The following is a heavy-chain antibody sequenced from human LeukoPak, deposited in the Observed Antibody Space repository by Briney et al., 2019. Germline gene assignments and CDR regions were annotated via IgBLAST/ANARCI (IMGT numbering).Heavy chain of an antibody. D-gene: IGHD3-10*02. J-gene: IGHJ6*02. CDR1: GGSFSGYY. V-gene: IGHV4-34*01. CDR2: INHSGST. Sequence: SETLSLTCAVYGGSFSGYYWSWIRQPPGKGLEWIGEINHSGSTNYNPSLKSRVTISLDTSKNQFSLKLSSVTAADTAVYYCARGPVRGGGYYNGMDVWGQGTTVTVSS. CDR3: ARGPVRGGGYYNGMDV.